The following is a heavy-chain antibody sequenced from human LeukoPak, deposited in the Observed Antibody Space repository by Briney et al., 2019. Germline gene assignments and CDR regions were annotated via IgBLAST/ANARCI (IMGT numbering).Heavy chain of an antibody. CDR2: IYHSGST. J-gene: IGHJ4*02. CDR3: ARGTRKPHYYFDY. V-gene: IGHV4-4*02. CDR1: GGSISSSNW. Sequence: SETLSLTCAVSGGSISSSNWWSWVRQTPGKGLEWIGEIYHSGSTNYNPSLKSRVTISVDKSKNQFSLKLSSVTAADTAVYYCARGTRKPHYYFDYWGQGTLVTVSS.